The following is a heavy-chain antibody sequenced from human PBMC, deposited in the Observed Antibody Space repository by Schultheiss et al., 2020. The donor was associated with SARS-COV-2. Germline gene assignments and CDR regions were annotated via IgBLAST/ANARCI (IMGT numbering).Heavy chain of an antibody. J-gene: IGHJ5*02. Sequence: SETLSLTCTVSGGSVSDYYWSWFRQPPGKGLEWIGYIYYSGSTYYNPSLKSRVTISVDTSKNQFSLKLSSVTAADTAVYYCTTDPISYSNYPSGTWGQGTLVTVSS. D-gene: IGHD4-11*01. V-gene: IGHV4-59*02. CDR2: IYYSGST. CDR1: GGSVSDYY. CDR3: TTDPISYSNYPSGT.